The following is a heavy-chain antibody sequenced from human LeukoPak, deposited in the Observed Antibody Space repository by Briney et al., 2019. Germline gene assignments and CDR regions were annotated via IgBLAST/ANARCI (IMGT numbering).Heavy chain of an antibody. D-gene: IGHD3-16*01. Sequence: KPSETLSLTRTVSGGSITSYYWSWIRQPAGKGLEWIGRIYTSGSTNYNPSLKSRVTMSVDTSKNQFSLKMSSVTAADTAVYYCARGGAKAAYYYYGMDVWGQGTTVTVSS. CDR2: IYTSGST. CDR3: ARGGAKAAYYYYGMDV. CDR1: GGSITSYY. J-gene: IGHJ6*02. V-gene: IGHV4-4*07.